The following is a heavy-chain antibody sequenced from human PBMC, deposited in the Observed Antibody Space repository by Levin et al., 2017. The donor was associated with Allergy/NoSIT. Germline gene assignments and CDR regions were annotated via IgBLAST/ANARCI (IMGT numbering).Heavy chain of an antibody. V-gene: IGHV5-10-1*01. CDR1: GYSFTSHY. Sequence: ASVKVSCKGSGYSFTSHYITWVRQMPEKGLEWMGKIDPSDSYTKYSPSFQGHVTFSANKSISTAYLQWSSLKASDTALYYCARILWGSGGPPDFWGQGTLVTVSS. D-gene: IGHD2-15*01. CDR2: IDPSDSYT. CDR3: ARILWGSGGPPDF. J-gene: IGHJ4*02.